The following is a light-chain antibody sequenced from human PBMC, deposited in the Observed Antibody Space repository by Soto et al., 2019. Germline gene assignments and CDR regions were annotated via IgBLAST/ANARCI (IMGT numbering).Light chain of an antibody. CDR2: KAS. CDR1: QSSNSW. V-gene: IGKV1-5*03. Sequence: DIQMTQSPSTLSAFVRDRVTITCRASQSSNSWLAWYQQKPGKAPKLLIQKASSLESVVPSRFSGCGSGTEFNRNITSLQPDDFAPYYCQQYKSYPYLFGQATKLEIK. CDR3: QQYKSYPYL. J-gene: IGKJ2*01.